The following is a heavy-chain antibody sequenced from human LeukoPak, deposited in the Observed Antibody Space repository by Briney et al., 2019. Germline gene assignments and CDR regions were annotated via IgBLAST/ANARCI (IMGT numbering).Heavy chain of an antibody. V-gene: IGHV3-23*01. J-gene: IGHJ4*02. CDR1: GFTFSSYA. CDR3: AKDRRGVVAATAPTFDY. Sequence: GGSLRLSCAASGFTFSSYAVSWVRQAPGKGLEWVSAISGSGGSTYYADSVKGRFTISRDNSKNTLYLQMNSLRAEDTAVYYCAKDRRGVVAATAPTFDYWGQGTLVTVSS. D-gene: IGHD2-15*01. CDR2: ISGSGGST.